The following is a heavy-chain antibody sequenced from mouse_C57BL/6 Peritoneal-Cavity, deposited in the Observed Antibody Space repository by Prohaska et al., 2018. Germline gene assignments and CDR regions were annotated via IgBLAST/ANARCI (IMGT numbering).Heavy chain of an antibody. CDR3: ATPYYGSSSYWYFDV. J-gene: IGHJ1*03. CDR1: GFTFSDYG. CDR2: ISSGSSTI. D-gene: IGHD1-1*01. Sequence: EVQLVESGGGLVKPGGSLKLSCAASGFTFSDYGMHWVRQAPEKGLEWVAYISSGSSTIYYADTVKGRVTIARDKAKNTLFLQMTSLRSEDTAMYYCATPYYGSSSYWYFDVWGTGTTVTVSS. V-gene: IGHV5-17*01.